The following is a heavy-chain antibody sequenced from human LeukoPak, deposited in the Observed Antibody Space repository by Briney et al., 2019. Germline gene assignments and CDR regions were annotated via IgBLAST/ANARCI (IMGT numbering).Heavy chain of an antibody. CDR3: AKDMDY. Sequence: GGSLRLSCAASGFTFSEFWMSWVRQAPGKGLEWVSGISWNSGSIGYADSVKGRFTISRDNAKNSLYLQMNSLRAEDTALYYCAKDMDYWGQGTLVTVSS. J-gene: IGHJ4*02. CDR2: ISWNSGSI. CDR1: GFTFSEFW. V-gene: IGHV3-9*01.